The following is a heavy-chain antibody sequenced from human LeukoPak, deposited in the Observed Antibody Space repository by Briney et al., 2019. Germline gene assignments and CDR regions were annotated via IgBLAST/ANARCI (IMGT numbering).Heavy chain of an antibody. Sequence: PSETLSLTCTVSGGSISSYYWSWIRQPPGKGLEWIGYIYYSGSTNYNPSLKRRVTISVDMSKNQFSLKLSSVTAADTAVYYCAREADRWFDPWGQGTLVTVSS. CDR1: GGSISSYY. J-gene: IGHJ5*02. CDR3: AREADRWFDP. V-gene: IGHV4-59*12. CDR2: IYYSGST.